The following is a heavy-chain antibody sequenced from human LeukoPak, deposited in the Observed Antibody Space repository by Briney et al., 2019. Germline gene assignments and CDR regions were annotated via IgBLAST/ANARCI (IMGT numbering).Heavy chain of an antibody. Sequence: ASVKVSCKASGYTFTSYYMHWVRQAPGQGLEWMGIINPSGGSTSYAQKFQGRVTMTRDMSTSTVYMELSSLRSEDTAVYYCARDRRIVGATYYFDYWDQGTLVTVSS. CDR1: GYTFTSYY. V-gene: IGHV1-46*01. D-gene: IGHD1-26*01. CDR2: INPSGGST. J-gene: IGHJ4*02. CDR3: ARDRRIVGATYYFDY.